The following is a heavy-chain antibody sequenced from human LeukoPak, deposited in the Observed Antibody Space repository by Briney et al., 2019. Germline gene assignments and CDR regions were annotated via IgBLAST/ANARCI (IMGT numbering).Heavy chain of an antibody. V-gene: IGHV3-66*01. D-gene: IGHD6-6*01. Sequence: GGSLRLSCAASGFTVSSTYLTWVRQAPGKGLEWLSVIYSGGYTYYADSVKGRFFISRDISENMVYLQMNSLSVEDTAVYFCARGRPAHYFDSWGPGTMVTVSS. J-gene: IGHJ4*02. CDR3: ARGRPAHYFDS. CDR2: IYSGGYT. CDR1: GFTVSSTY.